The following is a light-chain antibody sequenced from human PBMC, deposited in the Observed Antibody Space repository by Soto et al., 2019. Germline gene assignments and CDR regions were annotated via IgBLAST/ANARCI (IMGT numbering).Light chain of an antibody. CDR3: QQYTNWRT. CDR2: DAS. V-gene: IGKV3-11*01. CDR1: QSVSSY. J-gene: IGKJ1*01. Sequence: EIVLTQSPATLSLSPGERATLSFRASQSVSSYLAWYQQKPGQAPRLLIYDASNRATGIPARFSGSGSGTEFTLTISSLQSEDFAVYYCQQYTNWRTFGQGTKVDIK.